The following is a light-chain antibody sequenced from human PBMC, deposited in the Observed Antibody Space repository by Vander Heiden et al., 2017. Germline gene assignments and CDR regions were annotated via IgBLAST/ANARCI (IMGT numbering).Light chain of an antibody. J-gene: IGKJ4*01. V-gene: IGKV3-20*01. Sequence: IVLTQSPGTLSLSPGERATPSCRASQSVSSSYLAWYQQKPGQAPRLLIYGASSRATGIPDRFSGSGSGTDFTLTISRLEPEDFAVYYCQQYGSSPLTFGGGTKVEIK. CDR3: QQYGSSPLT. CDR1: QSVSSSY. CDR2: GAS.